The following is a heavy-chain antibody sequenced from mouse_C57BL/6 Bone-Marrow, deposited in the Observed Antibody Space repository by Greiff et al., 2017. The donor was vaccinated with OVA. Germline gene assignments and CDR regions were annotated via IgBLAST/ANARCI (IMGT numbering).Heavy chain of an antibody. Sequence: EVKLMESGGGLVQPGGSLKLSCAASGFTFSDYYMYWVRQTPEKRLEWVAYISNGGGSTYYPDTVKGRFTISRDNAKNTLYLQMSRLKSEDTAMYYCARRYYSNIDYWGQGTTLTVSS. V-gene: IGHV5-12*01. CDR2: ISNGGGST. J-gene: IGHJ2*01. CDR1: GFTFSDYY. D-gene: IGHD2-5*01. CDR3: ARRYYSNIDY.